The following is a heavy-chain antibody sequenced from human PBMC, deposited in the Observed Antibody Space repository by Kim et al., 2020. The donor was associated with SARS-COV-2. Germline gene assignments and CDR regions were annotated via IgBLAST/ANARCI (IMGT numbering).Heavy chain of an antibody. CDR2: ISAYNDNT. CDR1: GYAFNSYA. V-gene: IGHV1-18*01. J-gene: IGHJ6*02. CDR3: ARLGMAVAGDYSYYYGMDV. D-gene: IGHD6-19*01. Sequence: ASVKVSCKTSGYAFNSYAISWVRQAPGQRLEWMGWISAYNDNTKYAQKFQGRVTMTTDTSTSIAYMELRSLRPDDTAVYYCARLGMAVAGDYSYYYGMDVWGQGTTVTVSS.